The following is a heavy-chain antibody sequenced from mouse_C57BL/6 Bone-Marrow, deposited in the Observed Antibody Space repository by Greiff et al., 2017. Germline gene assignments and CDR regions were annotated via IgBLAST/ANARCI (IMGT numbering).Heavy chain of an antibody. CDR2: ILPGSGST. J-gene: IGHJ4*01. D-gene: IGHD2-3*01. CDR1: GYTFTGYW. Sequence: VQLQQSGAELMKPGASVKLSCKATGYTFTGYWIEWVKQRPGHGLEWSGEILPGSGSTNYNEKFKGKATFTADTSSNTAYMTLSSLTTDDSAIDYCARVSEGWLLDYAMDYWGQGTSVTVSS. CDR3: ARVSEGWLLDYAMDY. V-gene: IGHV1-9*01.